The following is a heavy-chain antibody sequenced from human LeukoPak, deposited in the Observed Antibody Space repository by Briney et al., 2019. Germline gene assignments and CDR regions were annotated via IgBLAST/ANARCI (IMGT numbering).Heavy chain of an antibody. V-gene: IGHV3-30*18. CDR1: GFTFSSYG. Sequence: PGRSLRLSCAASGFTFSSYGMHWVRQAPGKGLEWVAVISYDGSNKYYADPVKGLFTISRDNSKNTLYLQMNSLRAEDTAVYYCAKSSLTSWDWPNDHWGQGTLVTVSS. J-gene: IGHJ4*02. CDR2: ISYDGSNK. D-gene: IGHD3/OR15-3a*01. CDR3: AKSSLTSWDWPNDH.